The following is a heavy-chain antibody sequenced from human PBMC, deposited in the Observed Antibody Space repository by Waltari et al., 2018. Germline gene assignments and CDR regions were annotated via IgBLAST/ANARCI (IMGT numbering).Heavy chain of an antibody. Sequence: QVQLVQSGAEVKKPGASVKVSCTASGYTFTSYAMHWVRQAPGQRLEWMGWINAGNGNTKYSQKFQGRVTITRDTSASTAYMELSSLRSEDTAVYYCASSSGWVGYFDYWGQGTLVTVSS. V-gene: IGHV1-3*01. CDR3: ASSSGWVGYFDY. CDR2: INAGNGNT. D-gene: IGHD6-19*01. CDR1: GYTFTSYA. J-gene: IGHJ4*02.